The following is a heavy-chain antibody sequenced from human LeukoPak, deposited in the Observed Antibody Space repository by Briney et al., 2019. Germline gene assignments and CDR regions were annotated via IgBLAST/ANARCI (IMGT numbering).Heavy chain of an antibody. V-gene: IGHV3-21*01. CDR1: GFTFSSYT. Sequence: GGSLRLSCAASGFTFSSYTMNWVRQAPGKGLEWVSSISSSISYIYYADSVKGRLTISRDNANNSLYLQMNSLRAEDTAVYYCATDPTPRYCSGGSCYTHYGMDVWGQGTTVTVSS. D-gene: IGHD2-15*01. J-gene: IGHJ6*02. CDR2: ISSSISYI. CDR3: ATDPTPRYCSGGSCYTHYGMDV.